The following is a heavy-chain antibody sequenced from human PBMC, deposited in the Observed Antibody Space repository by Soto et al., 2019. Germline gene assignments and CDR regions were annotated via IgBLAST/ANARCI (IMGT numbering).Heavy chain of an antibody. V-gene: IGHV4-39*01. CDR2: IYYSGST. CDR1: GGSISSSSYY. D-gene: IGHD3-3*01. J-gene: IGHJ6*02. CDR3: ARLDFWSGYYTEDGMDV. Sequence: SETLSLTCTVSGGSISSSSYYWGWIRQPPGKGLEWIGSIYYSGSTYYNQSLKSRVTISVDTSKNQFSLKLSSVTAADTAVYYCARLDFWSGYYTEDGMDVWGQGTTVTVSS.